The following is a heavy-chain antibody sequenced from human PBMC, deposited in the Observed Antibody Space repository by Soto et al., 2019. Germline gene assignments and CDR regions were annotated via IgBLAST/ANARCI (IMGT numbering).Heavy chain of an antibody. CDR1: GFTFSNAW. Sequence: GGSLRLSCAASGFTFSNAWMSWVRQAPGKGLEWVGRIKSKTDGGTTDYAAPVKGRFTISRDDSKNTLYLQMNSLKTEDTAVYYCTTGENMVAATQLFWEGDYWGQGTLVTVSS. V-gene: IGHV3-15*01. J-gene: IGHJ4*02. CDR3: TTGENMVAATQLFWEGDY. CDR2: IKSKTDGGTT. D-gene: IGHD2-15*01.